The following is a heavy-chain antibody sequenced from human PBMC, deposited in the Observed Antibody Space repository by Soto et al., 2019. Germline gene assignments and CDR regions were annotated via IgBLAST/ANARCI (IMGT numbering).Heavy chain of an antibody. J-gene: IGHJ4*02. CDR3: AKDNYDSSGYYHGFDY. Sequence: GGSLRLSCAASGFAFSSYAIIFFRHSPCKGLEWVSTISGSGGSTYYADSVKGRFTISRDNSKNTLYLQMNSLRAEDTAVYYCAKDNYDSSGYYHGFDYWGQGTLVTVSS. V-gene: IGHV3-23*01. D-gene: IGHD3-22*01. CDR1: GFAFSSYA. CDR2: ISGSGGST.